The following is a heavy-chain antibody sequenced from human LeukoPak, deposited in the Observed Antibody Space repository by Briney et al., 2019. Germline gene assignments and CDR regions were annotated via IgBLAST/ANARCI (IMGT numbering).Heavy chain of an antibody. CDR1: GGSFSGYY. V-gene: IGHV4-59*01. Sequence: SETLSLTCAVYGGSFSGYYWSWLRQPPGKGLEWIGYIYYSGSTNYNPSLKSRVTISVDTSKNQFSLKLSSVIAADTAVYYCARRGTSMGPDTIWGQGTLVTVSS. D-gene: IGHD3-16*01. J-gene: IGHJ4*02. CDR2: IYYSGST. CDR3: ARRGTSMGPDTI.